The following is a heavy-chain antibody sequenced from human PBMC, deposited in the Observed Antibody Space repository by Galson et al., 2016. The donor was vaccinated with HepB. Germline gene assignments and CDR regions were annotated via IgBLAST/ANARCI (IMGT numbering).Heavy chain of an antibody. CDR3: AKERERYGSGHYYAMDV. Sequence: SLRLSCAASGFNFGDHAMHWVRQIPGKGLEWVSGLSWTSKTINYVDSVKGRFTASRDNAKKSLYLQMNSLRPEDTAFYYCAKERERYGSGHYYAMDVWGRGIPVTVSS. CDR2: LSWTSKTI. V-gene: IGHV3-9*01. CDR1: GFNFGDHA. D-gene: IGHD1-14*01. J-gene: IGHJ6*04.